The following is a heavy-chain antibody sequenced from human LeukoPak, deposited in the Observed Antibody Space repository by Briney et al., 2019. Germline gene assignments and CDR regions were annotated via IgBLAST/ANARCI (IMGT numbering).Heavy chain of an antibody. CDR2: VWYGGSKK. D-gene: IGHD1-26*01. CDR1: GFTFSSYW. J-gene: IGHJ5*01. Sequence: PGGSLRLSCAASGFTFSSYWMSWVRQAPGKGLEWVAVVWYGGSKKYYADSVNGRFTISRDDSKNTLYLQMDDLRADDTAIYYCAAVYSFGWFDYWGQGTPVTVSS. V-gene: IGHV3-33*08. CDR3: AAVYSFGWFDY.